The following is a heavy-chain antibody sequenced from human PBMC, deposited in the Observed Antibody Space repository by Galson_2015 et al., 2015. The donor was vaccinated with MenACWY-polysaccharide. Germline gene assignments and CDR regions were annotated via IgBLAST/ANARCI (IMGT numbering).Heavy chain of an antibody. CDR1: GFTFSSFW. CDR2: IKQDGSEK. J-gene: IGHJ2*01. D-gene: IGHD3-22*01. V-gene: IGHV3-7*01. Sequence: SLRLSCAASGFTFSSFWMSWVRQAPGKGLEWVAIIKQDGSEKYYVDSVKGRFSISSDNAKNSLYLQMNSLRSEDTAVYYCARDPLDSSGYTRGSVFDLWGRGALVTVSS. CDR3: ARDPLDSSGYTRGSVFDL.